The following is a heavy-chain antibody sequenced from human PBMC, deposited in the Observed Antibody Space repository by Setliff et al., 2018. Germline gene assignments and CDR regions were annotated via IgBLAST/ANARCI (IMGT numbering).Heavy chain of an antibody. D-gene: IGHD3-3*01. CDR3: TRDFLGATASFDS. V-gene: IGHV1-3*01. CDR1: GFTLTSYP. J-gene: IGHJ3*02. Sequence: GASVKVSCKASGFTLTSYPIHWVRQAPGQRLEWMGWINPDNGNRKYSQRFQGRVTITRDASASTVFLELSTLRSEDTAVYYCTRDFLGATASFDSWGQGTMVT. CDR2: INPDNGNR.